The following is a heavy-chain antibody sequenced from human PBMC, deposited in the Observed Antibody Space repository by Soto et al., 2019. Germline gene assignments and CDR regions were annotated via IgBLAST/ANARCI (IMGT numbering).Heavy chain of an antibody. CDR2: IIPIFGTA. J-gene: IGHJ5*02. Sequence: QVQLVQSGAEVKKPGSSVKVSCKASGGTFSSYAISWVRQAPGQGLEWLGGIIPIFGTANYAQKFQGRVTITADKSTSTAYIELSSLRSEDTAVYYCARDGGLDSNAPAGWFDPWGQGTLVTVSS. CDR1: GGTFSSYA. V-gene: IGHV1-69*06. D-gene: IGHD4-4*01. CDR3: ARDGGLDSNAPAGWFDP.